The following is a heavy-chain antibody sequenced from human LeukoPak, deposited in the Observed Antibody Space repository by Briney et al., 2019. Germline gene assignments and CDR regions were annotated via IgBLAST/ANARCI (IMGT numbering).Heavy chain of an antibody. CDR3: ARERHYTMDV. CDR2: IYDSGST. CDR1: GGSIRSSYYY. V-gene: IGHV4-39*02. J-gene: IGHJ6*02. D-gene: IGHD3-10*01. Sequence: SETLSLTCTVSGGSIRSSYYYWGWIRQPPGKGLEWIGSIYDSGSTYYNPSLKSRVTISVDTSKNQFSLKLNSVTAADTAVYYCARERHYTMDVWGQGTTVTVSS.